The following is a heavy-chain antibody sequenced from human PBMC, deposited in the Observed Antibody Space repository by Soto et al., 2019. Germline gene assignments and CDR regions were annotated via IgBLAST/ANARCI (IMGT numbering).Heavy chain of an antibody. CDR3: ARTELLRYFGWFDP. CDR2: IIPIFGTA. J-gene: IGHJ5*02. Sequence: GASVKVSCKASGGTFSSYAISWVRQAPGQGLEWMGGIIPIFGTANYAQKFQGRVTISADESTSTAYMELSSLRSEDTAVYYCARTELLRYFGWFDPWGQGTLVIGFS. D-gene: IGHD3-9*01. V-gene: IGHV1-69*13. CDR1: GGTFSSYA.